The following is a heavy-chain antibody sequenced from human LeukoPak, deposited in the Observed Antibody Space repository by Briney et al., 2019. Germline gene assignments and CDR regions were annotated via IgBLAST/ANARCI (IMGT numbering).Heavy chain of an antibody. D-gene: IGHD2-21*02. CDR2: VSSNSSTK. J-gene: IGHJ6*02. V-gene: IGHV3-48*02. CDR3: ARVPRLTHYGMDV. CDR1: GFTFSTYC. Sequence: GGSLRLSCAASGFTFSTYCMNWVRQAPGKGLEWVSYVSSNSSTKNYADSVKGRFTIARDNANNSLYLQVNSLRDEDTAVYYCARVPRLTHYGMDVWGQGTMVTVSS.